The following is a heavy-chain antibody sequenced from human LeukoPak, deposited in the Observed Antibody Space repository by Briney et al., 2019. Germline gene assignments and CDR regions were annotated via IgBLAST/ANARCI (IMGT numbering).Heavy chain of an antibody. CDR3: APPHGASSGYVD. V-gene: IGHV3-9*01. D-gene: IGHD3-22*01. CDR1: GFTFDDYA. Sequence: GGSLRLSCAASGFTFDDYAMHWVRQAPGKGLEWVSGISWNSGSIGYADSVKGRFTISRDNAKNSLYLQMNSLRAEDTALYYCAPPHGASSGYVDWGQGTLVTVSS. J-gene: IGHJ4*02. CDR2: ISWNSGSI.